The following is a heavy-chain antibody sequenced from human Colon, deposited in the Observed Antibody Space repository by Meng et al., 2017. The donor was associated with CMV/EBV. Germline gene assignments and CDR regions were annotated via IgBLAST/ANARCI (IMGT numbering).Heavy chain of an antibody. CDR2: VYYSGAT. CDR3: TRGNTALWDSDS. J-gene: IGHJ4*02. V-gene: IGHV4-61*01. D-gene: IGHD3-10*01. CDR1: GVSVNTDNYY. Sequence: TVSGVSVNTDNYYWSWLRQAPGKGLEFIGYVYYSGATNYNPFFKSRVTISIDTSKNQFSLRLTSVTAADTAVYFCTRGNTALWDSDSWGQGTLVTVSS.